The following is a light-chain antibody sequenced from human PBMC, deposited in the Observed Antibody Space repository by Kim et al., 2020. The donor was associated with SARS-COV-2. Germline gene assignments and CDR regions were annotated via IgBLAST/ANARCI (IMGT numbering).Light chain of an antibody. V-gene: IGLV1-51*01. CDR2: DNN. CDR3: GTWDSSLSAWV. Sequence: GQKVTIPCSGSSSNIGNNSVSWYQQLPGTAPKLLIYDNNKRPSGIPDRFSDSKSGTSATLGITGLQTGDEADYYCGTWDSSLSAWVFGGGTQLTVL. J-gene: IGLJ3*02. CDR1: SSNIGNNS.